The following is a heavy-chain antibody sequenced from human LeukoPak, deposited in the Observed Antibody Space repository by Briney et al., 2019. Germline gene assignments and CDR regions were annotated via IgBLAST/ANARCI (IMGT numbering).Heavy chain of an antibody. CDR1: GGSISSSSYY. CDR2: IYYSGST. D-gene: IGHD2-2*01. J-gene: IGHJ4*02. V-gene: IGHV4-39*01. CDR3: ARQLVGGYVLFDY. Sequence: PSETLSLTCTVSGGSISSSSYYWGWIRQPPGKGLEGIGSIYYSGSTYFNPSLKSRVTISVDTSKNQFSLKLSPVTAADTAVYYCARQLVGGYVLFDYWGQGTLVTVSS.